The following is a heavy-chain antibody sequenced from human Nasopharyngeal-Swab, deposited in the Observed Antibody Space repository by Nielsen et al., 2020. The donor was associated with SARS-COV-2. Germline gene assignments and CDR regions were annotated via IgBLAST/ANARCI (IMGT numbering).Heavy chain of an antibody. CDR1: GGSFSGYY. CDR3: ARGSGWYGY. Sequence: SETLSLTCAVYGGSFSGYYWSWIRQPPGKGLEWIGEINHGGSTNYNPSLKSRVTISVDTSKNQFSLKLSSVTAADTVVYYCARGSGWYGYWGQGTLVTVSS. V-gene: IGHV4-34*01. CDR2: INHGGST. J-gene: IGHJ4*02. D-gene: IGHD6-19*01.